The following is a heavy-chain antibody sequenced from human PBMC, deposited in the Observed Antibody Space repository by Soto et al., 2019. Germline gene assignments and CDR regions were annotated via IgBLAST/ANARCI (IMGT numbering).Heavy chain of an antibody. V-gene: IGHV4-30-4*01. D-gene: IGHD2-21*02. CDR3: AKLSAGINQPTLTTVMTVLDF. CDR1: GGPVRDAYSY. Sequence: SETLSLTCTVSGGPVRDAYSYWTWIRQPPGKGLEWMGYLSYTGSTYYNPSLRNRATISVDESSDHLSLRLSSVTAADTAVYFCAKLSAGINQPTLTTVMTVLDFWGQGVLVTVSS. CDR2: LSYTGST. J-gene: IGHJ4*02.